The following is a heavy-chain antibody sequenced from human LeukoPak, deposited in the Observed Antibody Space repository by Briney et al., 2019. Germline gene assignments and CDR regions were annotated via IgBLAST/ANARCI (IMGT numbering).Heavy chain of an antibody. CDR2: ITSDGSAT. CDR1: GFTFSSYW. V-gene: IGHV3-74*01. Sequence: RGSLRLSCAVSGFTFSSYWMHWVRQSPGKGLAWVSRITSDGSATDYADSVRGRFTVSRDNAKNTLFLHMDSLRVEDTAVYYCARDASPGYFDLWGRGTLVTVSS. CDR3: ARDASPGYFDL. J-gene: IGHJ2*01.